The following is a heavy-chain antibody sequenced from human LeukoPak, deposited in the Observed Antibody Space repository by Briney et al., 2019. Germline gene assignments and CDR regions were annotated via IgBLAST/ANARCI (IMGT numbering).Heavy chain of an antibody. D-gene: IGHD3-10*01. CDR1: GGSISHYY. CDR3: ARAVWSDFDY. CDR2: INHSGST. V-gene: IGHV4-34*01. J-gene: IGHJ4*02. Sequence: SETLSLTCTVSGGSISHYYWSWIRQPPGKGLEWIGEINHSGSTNYNPSLKSRVTISVDTSKNQFSLKLSSVTAADTAVYYCARAVWSDFDYWGQGTLVTVSS.